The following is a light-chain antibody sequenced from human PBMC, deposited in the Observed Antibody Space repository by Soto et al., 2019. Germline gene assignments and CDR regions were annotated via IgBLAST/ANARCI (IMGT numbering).Light chain of an antibody. CDR1: QSISSY. V-gene: IGKV1-39*01. CDR2: AAS. CDR3: QHNNSTPQT. Sequence: DIQMTQSPSSLSASVGDRVTISCRASQSISSYLNWYQQKPGKAPKLLIYAASSLQSGVPSRCSGSGSGTDFTLTISSLQPEDFATYYCQHNNSTPQTLGQGPKLEIK. J-gene: IGKJ2*01.